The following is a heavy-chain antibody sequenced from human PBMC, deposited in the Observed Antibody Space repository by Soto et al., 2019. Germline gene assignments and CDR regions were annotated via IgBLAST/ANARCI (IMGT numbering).Heavy chain of an antibody. V-gene: IGHV4-39*01. D-gene: IGHD2-21*02. Sequence: SSETLSLTCTVSGGSISSSSYFWGWIRQPPGKGLEWIGSIYYSGSTYYNPSLKSRVTVSVDTSKNQFSLKLSSVTAADTAVYYCARHPSDFWFDPWGQETLVTVSS. CDR3: ARHPSDFWFDP. CDR1: GGSISSSSYF. J-gene: IGHJ5*02. CDR2: IYYSGST.